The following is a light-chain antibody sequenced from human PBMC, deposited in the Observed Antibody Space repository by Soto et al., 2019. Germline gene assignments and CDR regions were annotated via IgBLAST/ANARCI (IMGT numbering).Light chain of an antibody. J-gene: IGKJ3*01. CDR3: QQYDILPLT. CDR2: DAS. CDR1: QDITNC. Sequence: DIQITQTPSSLSASVGDRVTVTCQASQDITNCLNWYHQKPGKAPKLLIYDASNLETGVPSRFSGSGSGTHFTFTISSMQPEDTAKYYCQQYDILPLTFGPGTKVDIK. V-gene: IGKV1-33*01.